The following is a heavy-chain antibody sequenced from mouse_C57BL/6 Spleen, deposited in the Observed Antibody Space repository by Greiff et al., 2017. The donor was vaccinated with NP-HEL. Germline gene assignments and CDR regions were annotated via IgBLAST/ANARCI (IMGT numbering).Heavy chain of an antibody. V-gene: IGHV1-81*01. CDR1: GYTFTSYG. Sequence: QVQLKQSGAELARPGASVKLSCKASGYTFTSYGISWVKQRTGQGLEWIGEIYPRSGNTYYNEKFKGKATLTADKSSSTAYMELRSLTSEDSAVYFCAREYDEAMDYWGQGTSVTVSS. J-gene: IGHJ4*01. D-gene: IGHD2-3*01. CDR3: AREYDEAMDY. CDR2: IYPRSGNT.